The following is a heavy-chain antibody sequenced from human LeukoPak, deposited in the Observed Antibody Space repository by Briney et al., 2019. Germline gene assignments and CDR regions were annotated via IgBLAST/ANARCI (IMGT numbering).Heavy chain of an antibody. CDR2: INSDARNT. Sequence: GGSLRLSCAASGFTLSSYWKYWVRQAPGKGLVWVSRINSDARNTNYADSVQGRFTISRDNAKNTLYLQMNSLRVEDTAVYYCASGIGVGDSFDIWGQGTMVTVSS. J-gene: IGHJ3*02. V-gene: IGHV3-74*01. CDR3: ASGIGVGDSFDI. CDR1: GFTLSSYW. D-gene: IGHD3-3*01.